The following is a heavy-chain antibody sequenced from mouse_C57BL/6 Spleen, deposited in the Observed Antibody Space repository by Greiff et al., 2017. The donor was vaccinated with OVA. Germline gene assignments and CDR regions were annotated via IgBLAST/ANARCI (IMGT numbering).Heavy chain of an antibody. Sequence: VQLQQSGPELVKPGASVKISCKASGYAFSSSWMNWVEQRPGKGLEWIGRLYPGDGDNNYNGKFKGKATLTADKSSSTAYMQLSSLTSEDSAVYFCARYYGSSHWDFDVWGTGATVTVAS. V-gene: IGHV1-82*01. CDR3: ARYYGSSHWDFDV. D-gene: IGHD1-1*01. CDR1: GYAFSSSW. J-gene: IGHJ1*03. CDR2: LYPGDGDN.